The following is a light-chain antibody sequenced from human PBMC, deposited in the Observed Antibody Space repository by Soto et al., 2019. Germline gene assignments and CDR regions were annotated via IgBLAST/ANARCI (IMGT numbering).Light chain of an antibody. CDR2: DVS. V-gene: IGLV2-14*01. Sequence: QSALTQPASVSGSPGQSITISCTGTSSDVGGYNYVSWYQQHPGKAPKLMIYDVSSRPSGVSNRFSGSKSGNTASLTISGLQAEDEADYSCSSYTRSSTLYVFGTGTKLTVL. J-gene: IGLJ1*01. CDR1: SSDVGGYNY. CDR3: SSYTRSSTLYV.